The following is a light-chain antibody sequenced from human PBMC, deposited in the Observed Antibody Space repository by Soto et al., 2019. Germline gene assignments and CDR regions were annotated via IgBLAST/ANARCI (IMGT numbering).Light chain of an antibody. V-gene: IGLV3-21*02. Sequence: SYELTQPPSVSVAPGQTARATCEGADIGSISVNWYQLKPAQAPVLVVYDDSARPSEIPERFSGSNAGNAATLTISRVEAGDEADYYCQVWDSGRDHYVFGTGTKLTVL. CDR3: QVWDSGRDHYV. CDR1: DIGSIS. J-gene: IGLJ1*01. CDR2: DDS.